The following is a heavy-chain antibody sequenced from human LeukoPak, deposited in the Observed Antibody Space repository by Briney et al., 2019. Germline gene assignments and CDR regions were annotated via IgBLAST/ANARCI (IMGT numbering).Heavy chain of an antibody. Sequence: GGSLRLSCAASGFTFSSYWMHWVRQAPGKGLEWVSSISSSSSYIYYADSVKGRFTISRDNAKNSLYLQMNSLRAEDTAVYYCARETAAGYFDYWGQGTLVTVSS. V-gene: IGHV3-21*01. CDR2: ISSSSSYI. J-gene: IGHJ4*02. CDR1: GFTFSSYW. D-gene: IGHD6-13*01. CDR3: ARETAAGYFDY.